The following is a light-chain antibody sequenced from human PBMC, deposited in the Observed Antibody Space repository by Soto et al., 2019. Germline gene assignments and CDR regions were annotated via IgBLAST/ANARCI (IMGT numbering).Light chain of an antibody. J-gene: IGLJ2*01. CDR2: EGS. Sequence: QSALTQPASVSGSPGQSITISRTGSSSDVGRYNLVSWYQQHPGKAPKLMIYEGSKRPSGVSARFSGSKSGNTASLTISGLQAEDEADYYCCSYAGSSVLFGGGTKLTVL. CDR1: SSDVGRYNL. CDR3: CSYAGSSVL. V-gene: IGLV2-23*01.